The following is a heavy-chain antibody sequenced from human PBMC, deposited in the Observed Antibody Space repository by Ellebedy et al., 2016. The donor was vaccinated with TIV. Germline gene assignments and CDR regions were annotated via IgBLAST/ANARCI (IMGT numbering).Heavy chain of an antibody. V-gene: IGHV4-39*01. Sequence: ESLKISCSVSGGSINSSSYYWGWIRQPPGKGLEWIGSLYYSGSSHYNPSLKSRVTISVDTSKNQFSLKLSSVTAADTAVYYCARHRTYGDYFRHDAFDIWGQGTMVTVSS. CDR2: LYYSGSS. CDR1: GGSINSSSYY. D-gene: IGHD4-17*01. J-gene: IGHJ3*02. CDR3: ARHRTYGDYFRHDAFDI.